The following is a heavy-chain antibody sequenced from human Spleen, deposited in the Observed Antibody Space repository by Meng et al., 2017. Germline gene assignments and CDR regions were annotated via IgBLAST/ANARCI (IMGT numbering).Heavy chain of an antibody. CDR3: TRQGFDY. J-gene: IGHJ4*02. Sequence: EVQLVESGGRLVQPGGSLRLSCAASGFTFSSYWMHWVRQVPGKGLVWVSRINTDGSSTSCADSVKGRFTISRDNAKNTLFLQMNSLRAEDTAVYYCTRQGFDYWGQGSLVTVSS. CDR2: INTDGSST. CDR1: GFTFSSYW. V-gene: IGHV3-74*01.